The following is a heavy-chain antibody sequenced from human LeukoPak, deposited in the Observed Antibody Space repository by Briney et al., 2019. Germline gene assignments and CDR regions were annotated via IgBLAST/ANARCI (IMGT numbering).Heavy chain of an antibody. J-gene: IGHJ4*02. Sequence: ASVKVSCKASGYTFTSYGISWVRQAPGQGLEWMGWISAYNGNTNYAQKLQGRVTMTTDTSTSTAYMELRSLRSDDTAVYYCAREVEYYDSSGYHYYFDYWGQGTLVTVSS. V-gene: IGHV1-18*01. CDR3: AREVEYYDSSGYHYYFDY. CDR2: ISAYNGNT. D-gene: IGHD3-22*01. CDR1: GYTFTSYG.